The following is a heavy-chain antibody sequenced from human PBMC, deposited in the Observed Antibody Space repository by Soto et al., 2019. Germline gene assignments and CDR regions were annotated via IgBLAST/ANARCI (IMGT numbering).Heavy chain of an antibody. CDR1: GYTFTSYG. D-gene: IGHD3-10*01. J-gene: IGHJ4*02. Sequence: QVQLVQSGAEVKKPGASVKVSCKASGYTFTSYGISWVRQAPGQGLEWMGWISAYNGNTNYAQKLQGRVTMTTDTSTSTAYMELRSLRSDDTVVYYGASRDYGGSGSPLGFDYWGQGTLVTVSS. CDR3: ASRDYGGSGSPLGFDY. CDR2: ISAYNGNT. V-gene: IGHV1-18*01.